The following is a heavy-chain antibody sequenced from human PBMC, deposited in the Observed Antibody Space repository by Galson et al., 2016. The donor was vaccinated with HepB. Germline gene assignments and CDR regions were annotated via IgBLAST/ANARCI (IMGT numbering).Heavy chain of an antibody. D-gene: IGHD6-19*01. J-gene: IGHJ6*02. V-gene: IGHV1-18*01. CDR3: ARDRHQYGSGWYVGGMDV. CDR1: GYTFTSYG. Sequence: SVKVSCKASGYTFTSYGISWVRQAPGQGLEWMGWISAYNGNTNYAQKLQGRVTMTTDTSTSTAYMELRSLRSDDTAVYYCARDRHQYGSGWYVGGMDVWGPGTTVT. CDR2: ISAYNGNT.